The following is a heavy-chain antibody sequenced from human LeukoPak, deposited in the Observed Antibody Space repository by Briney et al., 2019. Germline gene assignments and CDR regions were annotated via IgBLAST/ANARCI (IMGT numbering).Heavy chain of an antibody. D-gene: IGHD6-13*01. CDR1: GFTFSSYW. CDR2: ISSSSSYI. Sequence: GGSLRLSCAASGFTFSSYWMNWVRQAPGKGLEWVSSISSSSSYIYYADSVKGRFTISRDNAKNSLYLQMNSLRAEDTAVYYCARSFLSIAAAATDYWGQGTLVTVSS. CDR3: ARSFLSIAAAATDY. V-gene: IGHV3-21*01. J-gene: IGHJ4*02.